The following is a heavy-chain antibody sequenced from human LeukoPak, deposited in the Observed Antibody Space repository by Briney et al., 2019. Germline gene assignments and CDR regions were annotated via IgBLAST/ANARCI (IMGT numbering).Heavy chain of an antibody. Sequence: SGGSLRLSCAASGFTFSDYYMSWIRQAPGKGLEWVSYISSSSYTNYADSVKGRFTISRDNAKNSLYLQMNSLSAEDTAVYYCARDSSGYYYNWFDPWGQGTLVTVPS. V-gene: IGHV3-11*06. CDR1: GFTFSDYY. CDR2: ISSSSYT. J-gene: IGHJ5*02. CDR3: ARDSSGYYYNWFDP. D-gene: IGHD3-22*01.